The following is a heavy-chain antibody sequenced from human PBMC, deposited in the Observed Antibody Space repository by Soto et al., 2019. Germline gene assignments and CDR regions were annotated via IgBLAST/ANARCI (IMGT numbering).Heavy chain of an antibody. CDR2: IKSKTDGGTT. CDR1: GFTFSNAW. V-gene: IGHV3-15*07. D-gene: IGHD3-10*01. J-gene: IGHJ6*02. CDR3: TTDYYGSGDSFYFYYGMDV. Sequence: GGSLRLSCAASGFTFSNAWMNWVRQAPGKGLEWVGRIKSKTDGGTTDYDAPKKRRFTISRDDSKNTLYLQMNSLKTEDTAVYYCTTDYYGSGDSFYFYYGMDVWGQGTTVTVSS.